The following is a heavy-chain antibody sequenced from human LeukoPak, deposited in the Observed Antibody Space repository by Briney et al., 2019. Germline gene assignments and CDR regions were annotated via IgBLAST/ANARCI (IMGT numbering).Heavy chain of an antibody. CDR2: ISSSGSTI. D-gene: IGHD2-15*01. CDR3: ASDCSDGSCPILYYGMDV. Sequence: GGSLRLSCAASGFTFSDYYMSWIRQAPGKGLEWVSYISSSGSTIYYADSVKGRFTISRDNAKNSLYLQMNSLRAEDTAVYYCASDCSDGSCPILYYGMDVWGQGTTVTVSS. V-gene: IGHV3-11*01. J-gene: IGHJ6*02. CDR1: GFTFSDYY.